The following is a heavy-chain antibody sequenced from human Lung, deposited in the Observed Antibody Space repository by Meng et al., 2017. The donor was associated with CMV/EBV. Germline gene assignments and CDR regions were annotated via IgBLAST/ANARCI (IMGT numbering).Heavy chain of an antibody. CDR1: GFIFSDYI. D-gene: IGHD2-2*01. V-gene: IGHV3-66*02. CDR2: IYSGGST. J-gene: IGHJ4*02. CDR3: AKGSSREIWTQSVDY. Sequence: GGSXRLSCAASGFIFSDYIMSWVRQAPGKGLEWVSVIYSGGSTYYADSVKGRFTISRDNSKNTLYLQMNSLRAEDTAVYYCAKGSSREIWTQSVDYLGQGXLVTVSS.